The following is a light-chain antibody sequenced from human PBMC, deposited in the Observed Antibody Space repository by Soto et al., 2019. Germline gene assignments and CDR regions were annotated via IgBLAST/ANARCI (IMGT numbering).Light chain of an antibody. CDR3: VSWDDALKGWV. Sequence: QSVLTQPPSASGTPGQRVTISCSGSSSNIGNNIVNWYQQLPGTAPKLLIYSNNQRPSGVPDRIYGSKSGTSASLAISGLQSDDEADYYCVSWDDALKGWVFGGGTKLTVL. V-gene: IGLV1-44*01. CDR2: SNN. J-gene: IGLJ3*02. CDR1: SSNIGNNI.